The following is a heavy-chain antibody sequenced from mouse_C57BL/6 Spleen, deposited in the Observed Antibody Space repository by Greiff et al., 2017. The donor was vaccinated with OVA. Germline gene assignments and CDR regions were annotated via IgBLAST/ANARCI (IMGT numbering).Heavy chain of an antibody. J-gene: IGHJ3*01. CDR2: IYPGDGDT. CDR1: GYAFSSYW. Sequence: QVQLKQSGAELVKPGASVKISCKASGYAFSSYWMNWVKQRPGKGLEWIGQIYPGDGDTNYNGKFKGKATLTADKSSSTAYVQLSSLTSEDSAVYFCAREKDYDYGGGSWFAYWGQGTLVTVSA. D-gene: IGHD2-4*01. CDR3: AREKDYDYGGGSWFAY. V-gene: IGHV1-80*01.